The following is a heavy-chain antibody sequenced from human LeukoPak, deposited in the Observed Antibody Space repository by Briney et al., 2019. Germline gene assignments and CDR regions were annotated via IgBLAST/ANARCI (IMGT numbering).Heavy chain of an antibody. D-gene: IGHD6-19*01. Sequence: GGSLRLSCAASGFTFSSYGMSWVRQAPGKGLEWVSAISGSGGSTYYADSAKGRFTISRDNSKNTLYLQMNSLRAEDTAVYYCAKGPYSSGWYGTLDYWGQGTLVTVSS. J-gene: IGHJ4*02. CDR1: GFTFSSYG. CDR3: AKGPYSSGWYGTLDY. V-gene: IGHV3-23*01. CDR2: ISGSGGST.